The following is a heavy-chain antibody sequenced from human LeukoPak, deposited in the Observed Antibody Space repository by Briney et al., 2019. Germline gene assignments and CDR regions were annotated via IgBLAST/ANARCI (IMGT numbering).Heavy chain of an antibody. V-gene: IGHV3-33*01. CDR3: ARDRRYYDSSGYYKRNDY. Sequence: GGSLRLSCAASGFNFSTFGLHWVRQAPGKGLEWVADIWYDGTKKYYADSVKGRFTISRDNAKNSLYLQMNSLRAEDTAVYYCARDRRYYDSSGYYKRNDYWGQGTLVTVSS. J-gene: IGHJ4*02. CDR2: IWYDGTKK. D-gene: IGHD3-22*01. CDR1: GFNFSTFG.